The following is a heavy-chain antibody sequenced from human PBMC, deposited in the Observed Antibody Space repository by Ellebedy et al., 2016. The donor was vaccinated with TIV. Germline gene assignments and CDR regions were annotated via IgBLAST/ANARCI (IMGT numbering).Heavy chain of an antibody. V-gene: IGHV3-23*01. J-gene: IGHJ4*02. Sequence: GESLKISXAASGFTFSSYAMSWVRQAPGKGLEWVSAISGSGGSTYYADSVKDRFTISRDNSKNTLYLQMNSLRAEDTAVYYCAKDRTNGVCTPDYWGQGTLVTVSS. CDR2: ISGSGGST. D-gene: IGHD2-8*01. CDR3: AKDRTNGVCTPDY. CDR1: GFTFSSYA.